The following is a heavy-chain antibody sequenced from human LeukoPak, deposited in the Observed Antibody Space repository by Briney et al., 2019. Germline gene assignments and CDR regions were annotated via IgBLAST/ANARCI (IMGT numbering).Heavy chain of an antibody. CDR3: ARDLPPSLFDY. V-gene: IGHV3-74*01. D-gene: IGHD3-16*02. CDR2: INTDGSTT. Sequence: PGGSLRLSCADSGFTISSYWKNWVRQAPGNVLEWISRINTDGSTTRYADSVKGRFTISRDNAKNTLYLQMNSLRAEDTAVYYCARDLPPSLFDYWGQGTLVTVSS. J-gene: IGHJ4*02. CDR1: GFTISSYW.